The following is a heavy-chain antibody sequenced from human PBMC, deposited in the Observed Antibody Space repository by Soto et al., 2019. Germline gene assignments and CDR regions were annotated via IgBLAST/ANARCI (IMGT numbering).Heavy chain of an antibody. CDR1: GFTFSSYS. J-gene: IGHJ4*02. D-gene: IGHD5-12*01. CDR2: ISSSSSTI. V-gene: IGHV3-48*01. CDR3: ASQESGYDWQVYRIDY. Sequence: EVQLVESGGGLVQPGGSLRLSCAASGFTFSSYSMNWVRQAPGKGLEWVSYISSSSSTIYYADSVKGRFTISRDNAKNSLYLQMNSLRAEDTAVYYCASQESGYDWQVYRIDYWGQGTLVTVSS.